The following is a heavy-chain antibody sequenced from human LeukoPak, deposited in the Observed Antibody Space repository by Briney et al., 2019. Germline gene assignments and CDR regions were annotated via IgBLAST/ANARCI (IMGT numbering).Heavy chain of an antibody. V-gene: IGHV4-39*01. CDR3: ARHVDCSGGSCYSYNWFDP. CDR2: IYYSGST. Sequence: PSETLSLTCTVSGGSISSSSYYWGWIRQPPGKGLEWIGSIYYSGSTYYNPSLKSRVTISVDTSKNQFSLKLSSVTAADTAVYYCARHVDCSGGSCYSYNWFDPWGQGTLVTVSS. CDR1: GGSISSSSYY. J-gene: IGHJ5*02. D-gene: IGHD2-15*01.